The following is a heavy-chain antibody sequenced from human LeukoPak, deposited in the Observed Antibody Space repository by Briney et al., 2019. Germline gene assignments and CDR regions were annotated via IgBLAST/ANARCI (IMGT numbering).Heavy chain of an antibody. D-gene: IGHD2-2*01. V-gene: IGHV3-30*03. Sequence: GGSLRLSCAASGFTFSNAWMSWVRQAPGKGLEWVAVISYDGSNKYYADSVKGRFTISRDNSKNTLYPQMNSLRAEDTAVYYCAAWVDCSSTSCYLHPIYYYYYYGMDVWGQGTTVTVSS. CDR1: GFTFSNAW. CDR3: AAWVDCSSTSCYLHPIYYYYYYGMDV. CDR2: ISYDGSNK. J-gene: IGHJ6*02.